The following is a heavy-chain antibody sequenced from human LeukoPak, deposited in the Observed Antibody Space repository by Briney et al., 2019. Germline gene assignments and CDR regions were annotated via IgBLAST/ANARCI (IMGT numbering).Heavy chain of an antibody. CDR1: GYTFTSYG. D-gene: IGHD1-26*01. CDR2: ISAYNGNT. V-gene: IGHV1-18*01. CDR3: ARDELLRCDY. J-gene: IGHJ4*02. Sequence: ASVKVSCKASGYTFTSYGISWVRQAPGQGLEWMRWISAYNGNTNYAQILQGRVTMTTDTSTSTAYMELRNLRSDDTAVYYCARDELLRCDYWGQGTLVTVSS.